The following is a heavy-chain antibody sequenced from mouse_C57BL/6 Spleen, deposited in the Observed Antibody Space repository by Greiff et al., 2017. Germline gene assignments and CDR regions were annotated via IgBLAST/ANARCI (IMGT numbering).Heavy chain of an antibody. CDR1: GYTFTSYG. CDR2: IYPRSGNT. CDR3: ARKSPSGYVDV. V-gene: IGHV1-81*01. D-gene: IGHD2-10*02. J-gene: IGHJ1*03. Sequence: QVQLQQSGAELARPGASVKLSCKASGYTFTSYGISWVKQRTGQGLEWIGEIYPRSGNTYYNEKFKGKATLTADTSSSTAYMELRSLTSEDSAVYFCARKSPSGYVDVWGTGTTVTVAS.